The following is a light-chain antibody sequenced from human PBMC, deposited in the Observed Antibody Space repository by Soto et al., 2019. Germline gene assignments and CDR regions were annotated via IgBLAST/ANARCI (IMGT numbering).Light chain of an antibody. J-gene: IGLJ1*01. Sequence: QSVLTQPASVSGSPGRSITISCTGTSSDVGGYNYVSWYQHHPGKAPKLMIFDVSNRPSGVSNRFSGSKSGNTASLTISGLQPEDEADYYCSSYTTSNTRQIVFGTGTQLPVL. CDR2: DVS. CDR3: SSYTTSNTRQIV. CDR1: SSDVGGYNY. V-gene: IGLV2-14*03.